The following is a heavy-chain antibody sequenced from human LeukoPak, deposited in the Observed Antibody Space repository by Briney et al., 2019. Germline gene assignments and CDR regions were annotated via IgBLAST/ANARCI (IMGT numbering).Heavy chain of an antibody. CDR1: GYTFTGYY. V-gene: IGHV1-2*02. CDR3: ARGLPRIAAAGTRSWFDP. Sequence: ASVKVSCKASGYTFTGYYMHWVRQAPGQGLEWMGWINPNSGGTNYAQKFQGRVTMTRDTSISTAYMELSRLRSDDTAVYCCARGLPRIAAAGTRSWFDPWGQGTLVTVSS. CDR2: INPNSGGT. D-gene: IGHD6-13*01. J-gene: IGHJ5*02.